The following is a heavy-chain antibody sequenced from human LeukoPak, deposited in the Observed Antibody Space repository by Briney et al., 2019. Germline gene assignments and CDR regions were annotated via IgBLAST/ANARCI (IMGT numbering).Heavy chain of an antibody. Sequence: GGSLRLSCAASGFTFSTYNMNWVRQAPGKGLEWVSSITSSSSYIYYADSVKGRFTISRDNAKSSLYLQMNSLRDEDTAVYYCARDPYSGNYGDYYYYYMDVWGKGTTVTISS. CDR1: GFTFSTYN. CDR2: ITSSSSYI. J-gene: IGHJ6*03. D-gene: IGHD1-26*01. CDR3: ARDPYSGNYGDYYYYYMDV. V-gene: IGHV3-21*01.